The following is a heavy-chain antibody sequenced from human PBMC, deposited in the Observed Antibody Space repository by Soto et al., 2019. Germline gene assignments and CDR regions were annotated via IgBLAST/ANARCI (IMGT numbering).Heavy chain of an antibody. Sequence: GGSLRLSCAVSGFSFSSCGMSWVRQAPGKGLEWVSGISAGGDSADYADSVKSRLTITKDTSKNQVVLTMTNMDPVDTATYYCAHRLAATGLFDYWGQGTLVTVSS. CDR3: AHRLAATGLFDY. CDR1: GFSFSSCG. CDR2: ISAGGDSA. D-gene: IGHD6-13*01. J-gene: IGHJ4*02. V-gene: IGHV3-23*01.